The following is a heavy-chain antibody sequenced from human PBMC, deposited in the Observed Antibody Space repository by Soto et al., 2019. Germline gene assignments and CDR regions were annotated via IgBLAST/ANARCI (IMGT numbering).Heavy chain of an antibody. CDR1: GYTFTSYA. CDR3: ARDRFLEWYYYYGMDV. CDR2: INAGNGNT. V-gene: IGHV1-3*01. D-gene: IGHD3-3*01. J-gene: IGHJ6*02. Sequence: ASVKVSCKASGYTFTSYAMHWVRQAPGQRLEWMGWINAGNGNTKYSQKFQGRVTITRATSASTAYXELXSLRSEDTAVYYCARDRFLEWYYYYGMDVWGQGTTVTVSS.